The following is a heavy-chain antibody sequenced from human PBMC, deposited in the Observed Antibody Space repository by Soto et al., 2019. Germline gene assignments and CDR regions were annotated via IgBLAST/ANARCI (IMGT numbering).Heavy chain of an antibody. Sequence: EGQLVESGGGLVQPGGSTRLSCAASGFTFSTYSMNWVRQAPGKGLEWVSYISSSSSTIYYADSVKGRFTISRDNAKNSLYLQMNSLRDEDTAVYYCIGDGGATDWFDPWGQGTLVTVSS. CDR2: ISSSSSTI. J-gene: IGHJ5*02. CDR3: IGDGGATDWFDP. CDR1: GFTFSTYS. V-gene: IGHV3-48*02. D-gene: IGHD1-26*01.